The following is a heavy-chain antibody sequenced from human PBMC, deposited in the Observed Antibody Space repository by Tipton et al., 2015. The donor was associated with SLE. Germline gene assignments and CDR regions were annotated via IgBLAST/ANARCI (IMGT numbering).Heavy chain of an antibody. CDR3: ARGPDYGIRSDFLDL. CDR1: GFTFSRNW. CDR2: IRQVGSEK. J-gene: IGHJ5*02. Sequence: SLRLSCAASGFTFSRNWMNWVRQAPGKGLEWVASIRQVGSEKQYVDSVKGRFTIFRDDAQNSLYLQMNSLRVDDTALYYCARGPDYGIRSDFLDLWGQGTLVAFSS. D-gene: IGHD4-17*01. V-gene: IGHV3-7*05.